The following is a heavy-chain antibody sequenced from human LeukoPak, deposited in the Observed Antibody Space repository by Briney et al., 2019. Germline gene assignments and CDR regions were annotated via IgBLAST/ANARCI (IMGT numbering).Heavy chain of an antibody. J-gene: IGHJ6*03. V-gene: IGHV3-30*02. CDR3: ARFGDYGDFYMDYYYMDV. D-gene: IGHD4-17*01. CDR1: GFTFSNYG. CDR2: IRYDGTNK. Sequence: SGGSLRLSCAASGFTFSNYGMHWVRQAPGKGLEWVAFIRYDGTNKYYADSVKGRFTISRDNSKSTLYLQMNSLSPEDTAVYYCARFGDYGDFYMDYYYMDVWGKGTTVTISS.